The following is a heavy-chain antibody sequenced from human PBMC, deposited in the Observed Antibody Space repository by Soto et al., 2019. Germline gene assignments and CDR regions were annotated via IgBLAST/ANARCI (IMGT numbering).Heavy chain of an antibody. CDR2: INHSGST. V-gene: IGHV4-34*01. Sequence: SETLSLTCAVYGGSFSGYYWSWIRQPPGKGLEWIGEINHSGSTNYNPSLKSRVTISVDTSKNQFSLKLSSVTAADTAVYYCESTQPNVLRYFDWLPMKYWGQGTLVTVS. CDR1: GGSFSGYY. J-gene: IGHJ4*02. CDR3: ESTQPNVLRYFDWLPMKY. D-gene: IGHD3-9*01.